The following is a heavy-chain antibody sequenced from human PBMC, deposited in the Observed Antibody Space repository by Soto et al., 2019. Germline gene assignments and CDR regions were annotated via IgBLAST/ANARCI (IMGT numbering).Heavy chain of an antibody. J-gene: IGHJ4*02. CDR1: GYSFTSYW. V-gene: IGHV5-51*01. Sequence: DSLKISCKGSGYSFTSYWIGWVRQMPGKGLEWMGIIYPGDSDTRYSPSFQGKVTISADKSISTAYLQWSSLKATDTAKYYCARLPRIVGATTLDYWGQGTLVTVSS. CDR2: IYPGDSDT. D-gene: IGHD1-26*01. CDR3: ARLPRIVGATTLDY.